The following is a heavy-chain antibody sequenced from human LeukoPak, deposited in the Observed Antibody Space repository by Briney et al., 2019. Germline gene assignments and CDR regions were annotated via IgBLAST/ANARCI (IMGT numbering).Heavy chain of an antibody. Sequence: PGGSLRLSCAASGFTFSRYWMSWVRQAPGRGLEWVANIKQDGGEKYYVDSVKGRFTISIDNAKNSLYLQMNSLRAEDTAVYYCARRRGSSSSDYWGQGTLVTVSS. CDR3: ARRRGSSSSDY. V-gene: IGHV3-7*01. CDR2: IKQDGGEK. J-gene: IGHJ4*02. CDR1: GFTFSRYW. D-gene: IGHD6-13*01.